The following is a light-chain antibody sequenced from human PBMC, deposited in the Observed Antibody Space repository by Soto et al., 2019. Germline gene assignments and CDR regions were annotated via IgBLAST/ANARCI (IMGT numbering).Light chain of an antibody. J-gene: IGKJ1*01. CDR1: QGISNY. V-gene: IGKV1-27*01. CDR2: AAS. CDR3: QQYNNWPWT. Sequence: RMTESPSCLSASGGERVGSTWRASQGISNYLAWYQQKPGKVPKLLIYAASTRAPGFPARFSGSGSGTDFTLTISRLQSEDFAVYSCQQYNNWPWTFGQGTKVDIK.